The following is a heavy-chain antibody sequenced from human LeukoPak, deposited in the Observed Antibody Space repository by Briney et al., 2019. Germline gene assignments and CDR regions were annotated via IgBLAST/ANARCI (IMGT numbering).Heavy chain of an antibody. V-gene: IGHV3-23*01. Sequence: PGGSLRLSCAASGFTFSSYGMSWVRQAPGKGLEWVSAISGCGGSTYYADSVKGRFTISRDNSKNTLYLQMNSLRAEDTAVYYCAKSSEYYYGSGSYYAFFDYWGQGTLVTVSS. CDR1: GFTFSSYG. D-gene: IGHD3-10*01. CDR3: AKSSEYYYGSGSYYAFFDY. J-gene: IGHJ4*02. CDR2: ISGCGGST.